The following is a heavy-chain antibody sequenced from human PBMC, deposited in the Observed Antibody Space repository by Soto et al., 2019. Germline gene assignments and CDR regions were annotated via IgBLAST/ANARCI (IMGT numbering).Heavy chain of an antibody. CDR3: ARGHLGITTTGTWYDFDY. Sequence: PXETLYLTCTVSGYSISSYYWTWIRQPPGKGLEYIGYIYYSGRTYYNPSLKSRVTISVDTSKNQFSLKLSSVTAADTAVYYCARGHLGITTTGTWYDFDYWGQGTLVTVSS. V-gene: IGHV4-59*01. CDR2: IYYSGRT. J-gene: IGHJ4*02. CDR1: GYSISSYY. D-gene: IGHD2-15*01.